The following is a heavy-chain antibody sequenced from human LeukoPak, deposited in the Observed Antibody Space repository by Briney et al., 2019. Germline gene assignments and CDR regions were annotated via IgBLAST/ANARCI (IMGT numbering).Heavy chain of an antibody. V-gene: IGHV1-69*04. CDR2: IIPIFGIA. CDR1: GGTFSSYA. D-gene: IGHD3-3*01. Sequence: SVKVSCKASGGTFSSYAISWVRQAPGQGLEWMGRIIPIFGIANYAQKFRGRVTITADKSTSTAYMELSSLRSEDTAVYYCARDHTGITIFGGSWFDPWGQGTLVTVSS. J-gene: IGHJ5*02. CDR3: ARDHTGITIFGGSWFDP.